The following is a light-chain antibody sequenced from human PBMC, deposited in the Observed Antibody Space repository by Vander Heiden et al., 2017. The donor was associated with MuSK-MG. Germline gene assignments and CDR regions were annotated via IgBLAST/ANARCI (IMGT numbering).Light chain of an antibody. CDR2: GKN. CDR1: SLRRYH. V-gene: IGLV3-19*01. CDR3: SSRDSSGIRVV. J-gene: IGLJ2*01. Sequence: SQLSQDPSETVDLGRAVQITSQGSSLRRYHARWYQQKPGQAPVLVIYGKNNRPSGIPDQLSGSSAGNTGSLTITGAQAEDEADYYCSSRDSSGIRVVFGGGTKLTVL.